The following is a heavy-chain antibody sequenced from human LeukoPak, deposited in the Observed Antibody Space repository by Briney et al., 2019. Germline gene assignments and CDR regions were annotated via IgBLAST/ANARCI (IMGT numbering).Heavy chain of an antibody. D-gene: IGHD6-19*01. Sequence: SSETLSLTCTVSGGSISSYNWNWIRQSPGKGLEWIGNIYYTGSTNYKPSLKGRVTISVDTSKNQFSLKLSSVTAADTAVFYCARGASGWYWIDYWGQGILVTVSS. CDR3: ARGASGWYWIDY. J-gene: IGHJ4*02. CDR1: GGSISSYN. V-gene: IGHV4-59*01. CDR2: IYYTGST.